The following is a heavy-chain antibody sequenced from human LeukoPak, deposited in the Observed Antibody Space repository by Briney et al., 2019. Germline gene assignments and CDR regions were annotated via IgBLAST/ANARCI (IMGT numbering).Heavy chain of an antibody. CDR3: ARVVLRFLEWLPQNWFDP. D-gene: IGHD3-3*01. V-gene: IGHV1-18*01. CDR1: GYTFTSYG. CDR2: ISAYNGNT. J-gene: IGHJ5*02. Sequence: ASVKVSCKASGYTFTSYGISWVRQVPGQGLEWMGWISAYNGNTNYAQRLQGRVTTTTDTSTSTAYMELRSLRSDDTAVYYCARVVLRFLEWLPQNWFDPWGQGTLVTVSS.